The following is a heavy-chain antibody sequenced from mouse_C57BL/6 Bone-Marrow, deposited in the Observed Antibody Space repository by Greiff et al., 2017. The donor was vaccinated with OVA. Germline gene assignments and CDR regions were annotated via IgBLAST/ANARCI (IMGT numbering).Heavy chain of an antibody. CDR1: GFSFNTYA. D-gene: IGHD1-2*01. CDR2: ISSKSNNYAT. CDR3: VRHGLRRGFAY. J-gene: IGHJ3*01. V-gene: IGHV10-1*01. Sequence: EVQLQQSGGGLVQPKGSLKLSCAASGFSFNTYAMNWVRQAPGKGLEWVARISSKSNNYATYYADSVKDRFTISSDDPESMLYLQMNNLKTKDTAMYYGVRHGLRRGFAYWGQGTLVTVSA.